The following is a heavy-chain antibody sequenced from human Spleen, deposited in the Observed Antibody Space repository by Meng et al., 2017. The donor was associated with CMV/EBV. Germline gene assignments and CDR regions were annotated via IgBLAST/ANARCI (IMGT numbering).Heavy chain of an antibody. V-gene: IGHV3-23*01. CDR2: ISGSGGST. D-gene: IGHD3-16*01. CDR3: AKYSAVVERLYYFDY. CDR1: GFTFSSYA. J-gene: IGHJ4*02. Sequence: GESLKISCAASGFTFSSYAMSWVRQAPGKGLEWVSVISGSGGSTYYADSVKGRFTISRDNSKNTLYLQMNSLRAEDTAVYYCAKYSAVVERLYYFDYWGQGTLVTVSS.